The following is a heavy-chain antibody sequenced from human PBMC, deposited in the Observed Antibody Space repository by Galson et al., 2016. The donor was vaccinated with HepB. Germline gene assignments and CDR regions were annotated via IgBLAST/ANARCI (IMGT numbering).Heavy chain of an antibody. CDR1: GFTFSTFW. CDR3: AKDLGFLEWLFFDSYYYYGMDV. J-gene: IGHJ6*02. V-gene: IGHV3-74*01. D-gene: IGHD3-3*01. Sequence: SLRLSCAASGFTFSTFWMHWVRHAPGKGLVWVSRVNYDGSTTDYADSVKGRFTISRDNSKNTLYLQMNSLRAEDTAVYYCAKDLGFLEWLFFDSYYYYGMDVWGQGTTVTVSS. CDR2: VNYDGSTT.